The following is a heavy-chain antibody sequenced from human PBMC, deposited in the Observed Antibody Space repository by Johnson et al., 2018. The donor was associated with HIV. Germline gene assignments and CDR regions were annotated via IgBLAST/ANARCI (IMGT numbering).Heavy chain of an antibody. CDR2: IRSDGSNK. J-gene: IGHJ3*02. CDR1: GFTFDDYG. V-gene: IGHV3-30*02. Sequence: QVQLVESGGGVVRPGGSLRLSCAASGFTFDDYGMSWVRQAPGKGLEWVAFIRSDGSNKSYADSVRGRFTISRDNSKNTLSLQMNTLRAEDTAVYYCASPSGSSRLAFDIWGQGTMVTVSS. D-gene: IGHD1-26*01. CDR3: ASPSGSSRLAFDI.